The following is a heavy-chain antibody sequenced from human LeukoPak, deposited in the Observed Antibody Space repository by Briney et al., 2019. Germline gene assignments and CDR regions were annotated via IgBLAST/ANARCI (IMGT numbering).Heavy chain of an antibody. V-gene: IGHV4-4*02. D-gene: IGHD5-18*01. CDR2: IYHSGST. Sequence: SETLSLTCAVSGGSISSSNWWSWVRQPPGKGLEWIGEIYHSGSTNYNPSLKSRVTISVDKSKNQFSLKLSSVTAADTAVYYCARDDKDTAMVRLDYWGQGTLVTVSS. CDR1: GGSISSSNW. CDR3: ARDDKDTAMVRLDY. J-gene: IGHJ4*02.